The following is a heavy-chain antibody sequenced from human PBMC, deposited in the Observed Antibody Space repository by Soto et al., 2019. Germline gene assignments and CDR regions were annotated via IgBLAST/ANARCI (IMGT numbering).Heavy chain of an antibody. CDR1: DFTFSRYW. CDR3: ARVVYSSSWGGRFDP. V-gene: IGHV3-7*05. D-gene: IGHD6-6*01. J-gene: IGHJ5*02. Sequence: EVQLVESGGGLVQPGGSLRLSCAASDFTFSRYWMGWVRQAPGKGLEWVANIDQDGGEKYYVDSVKGRFTISRDNGNNSLYLEMNSLRGEDTAVYFCARVVYSSSWGGRFDPWGQGALVSVSS. CDR2: IDQDGGEK.